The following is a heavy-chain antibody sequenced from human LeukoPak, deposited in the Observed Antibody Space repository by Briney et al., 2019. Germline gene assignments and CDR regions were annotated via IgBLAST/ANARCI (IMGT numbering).Heavy chain of an antibody. Sequence: PGGSLRLSCAASGFTFSSYELNWVRQAPGKGVDWVSYISSSGSTIYYADSVKGRFTISRDNAKNSLYLQMNSLRAEDTAVYYCAREQQLVRGFDYWGQGTLVTVSS. V-gene: IGHV3-48*03. CDR2: ISSSGSTI. D-gene: IGHD6-13*01. CDR3: AREQQLVRGFDY. J-gene: IGHJ4*02. CDR1: GFTFSSYE.